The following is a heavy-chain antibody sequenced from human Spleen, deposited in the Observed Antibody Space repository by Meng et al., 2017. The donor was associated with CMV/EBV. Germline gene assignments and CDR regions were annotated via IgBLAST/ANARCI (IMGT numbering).Heavy chain of an antibody. CDR1: DGSVSSGSYY. V-gene: IGHV4-61*01. Sequence: SETLSLTCTVSDGSVSSGSYYWSWIRQPPGKGLEWIGYIYYSGSTNYNPSLKSRVTISVDTSKNQFSLKLSSVTAADTAVYYCARGRTGTTAYWGQGTLVTVSS. D-gene: IGHD1-7*01. CDR2: IYYSGST. J-gene: IGHJ4*02. CDR3: ARGRTGTTAY.